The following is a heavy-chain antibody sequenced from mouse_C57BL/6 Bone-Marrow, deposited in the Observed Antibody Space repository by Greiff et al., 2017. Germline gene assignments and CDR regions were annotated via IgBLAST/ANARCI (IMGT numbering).Heavy chain of an antibody. Sequence: QVQLQQPGAELVKPGASVKLSCKASGYTFTSYWMQWVKQRPGQGLAWIGEIDPSDSYTNYNQKFKGKAPLTVDTSSSTAYMQLSSLTSEDSAVYYCARGDYGYDGPCWYFEVGGTGTTVTVSS. J-gene: IGHJ1*03. CDR3: ARGDYGYDGPCWYFEV. V-gene: IGHV1-50*01. CDR1: GYTFTSYW. CDR2: IDPSDSYT. D-gene: IGHD2-2*01.